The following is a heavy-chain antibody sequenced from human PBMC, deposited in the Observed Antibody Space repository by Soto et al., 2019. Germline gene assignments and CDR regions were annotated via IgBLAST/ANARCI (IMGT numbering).Heavy chain of an antibody. CDR1: NSPISDFY. J-gene: IGHJ4*02. Sequence: PSETLSLTCNVSNSPISDFYWSWFRQPPGQGLEWVGYIYYTGTTTYNPSLRSRVDISIDTSKNQFSLELRSVTAADTAVYYCARSSIEPRVFMYPFDSRGPGTLVTVS. CDR2: IYYTGTT. D-gene: IGHD3-3*02. V-gene: IGHV4-59*08. CDR3: ARSSIEPRVFMYPFDS.